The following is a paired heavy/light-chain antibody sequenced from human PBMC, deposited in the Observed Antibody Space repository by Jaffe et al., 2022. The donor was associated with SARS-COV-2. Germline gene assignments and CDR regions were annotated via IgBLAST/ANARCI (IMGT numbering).Heavy chain of an antibody. Sequence: QVQVVESGGGVVQPGRSLRLSCEASGFTFSNYGIHWVRQAPGKGLEWVAVISYDGGNKYYADSLKGRFTISRDNSKNTVDLQMDSLRPEDTAVYYCAKDRKSTFGGIFYYYFGMDVWGQGTAVTVSS. V-gene: IGHV3-30*18. CDR3: AKDRKSTFGGIFYYYFGMDV. CDR1: GFTFSNYG. CDR2: ISYDGGNK. D-gene: IGHD3-16*01. J-gene: IGHJ6*02.
Light chain of an antibody. CDR3: QQNSNLPLT. CDR1: QDINKH. V-gene: IGKV1-33*01. J-gene: IGKJ4*01. Sequence: DIQMTQSPSSLSASVGDRVTITCQASQDINKHLNWYQHEPGKVPKLLIYDATNLETGVSSRFSASQSGTEFTFTISNLQPEDIATYYCQQNSNLPLTFGGGTKVEIK. CDR2: DAT.